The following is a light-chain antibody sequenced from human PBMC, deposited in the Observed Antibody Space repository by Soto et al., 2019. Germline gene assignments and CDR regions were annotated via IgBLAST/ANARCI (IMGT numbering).Light chain of an antibody. Sequence: DIQMTQSPSTLSASVGDRVTITCRASQSISSWLALYQQKPGKAPKLLIYDASSLESWVPSRFSGSRSGTEFTLNIISLQPADFASDDTQQYKIHPLTFGGGTKVEIK. CDR1: QSISSW. CDR3: QQYKIHPLT. V-gene: IGKV1-5*01. CDR2: DAS. J-gene: IGKJ4*01.